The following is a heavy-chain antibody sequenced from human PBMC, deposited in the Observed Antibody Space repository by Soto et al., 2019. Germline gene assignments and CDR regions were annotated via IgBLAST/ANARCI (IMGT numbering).Heavy chain of an antibody. CDR3: ARVPLDSSGYYIDY. Sequence: SETLSLTCAVSGGSISRGGYSWSWIRQPPGKGLDWIGYIYYSGSTNYNHSLRSRVTISVDTSKNQFSLKLSSVTAADTVIYYCARVPLDSSGYYIDYWGQGTLVTVSS. CDR1: GGSISRGGYS. V-gene: IGHV4-61*08. J-gene: IGHJ4*02. CDR2: IYYSGST. D-gene: IGHD3-22*01.